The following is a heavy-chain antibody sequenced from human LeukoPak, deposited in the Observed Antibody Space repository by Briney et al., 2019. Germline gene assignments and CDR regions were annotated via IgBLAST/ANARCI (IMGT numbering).Heavy chain of an antibody. V-gene: IGHV3-48*03. CDR1: GFTFSSYE. J-gene: IGHJ4*02. CDR2: ISSSGSTI. Sequence: GGSLRLSCAASGFTFSSYEMNWVRQAPGKGLEWVSYISSSGSTIYYADSVKGRFTISRDNAKNSLYLEMNSLRAEDTAVYYCARSIGAAYFDNWGQGTLVTVSS. D-gene: IGHD6-13*01. CDR3: ARSIGAAYFDN.